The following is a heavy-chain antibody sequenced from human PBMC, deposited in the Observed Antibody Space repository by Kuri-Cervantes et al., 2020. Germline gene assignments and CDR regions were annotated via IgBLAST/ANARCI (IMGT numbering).Heavy chain of an antibody. CDR2: IYYSGST. CDR3: TTDPPLYNQWLVPTKYYFDY. J-gene: IGHJ4*02. D-gene: IGHD6-19*01. Sequence: SETLSLTCTVSGGSISSSSYYWGWIRQPPGKGLEWIGSIYYSGSTYYNPSLKSRVTISVDTSKNQFSLKLSSVTAADTAVYYCTTDPPLYNQWLVPTKYYFDYWGQGTLVTVSS. V-gene: IGHV4-39*07. CDR1: GGSISSSSYY.